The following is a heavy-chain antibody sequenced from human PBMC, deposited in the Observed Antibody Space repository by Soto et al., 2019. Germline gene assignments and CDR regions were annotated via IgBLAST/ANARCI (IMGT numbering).Heavy chain of an antibody. CDR3: AREGQLGY. CDR1: GYTFSNYC. D-gene: IGHD6-6*01. V-gene: IGHV1-18*01. CDR2: ISGYNGNT. Sequence: ASVKVSCKASGYTFSNYCFSRVRQAPGQGLEWMGWISGYNGNTNYAERLQGRVTMTTDTSTSTAYMELKSLRYGDTAVYYCAREGQLGYWGQGTPVTVSS. J-gene: IGHJ4*02.